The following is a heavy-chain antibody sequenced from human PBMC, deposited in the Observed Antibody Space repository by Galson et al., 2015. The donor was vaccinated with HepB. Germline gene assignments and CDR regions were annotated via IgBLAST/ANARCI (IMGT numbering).Heavy chain of an antibody. J-gene: IGHJ4*02. CDR3: ARASWHDY. CDR1: GFTFSTYW. V-gene: IGHV3-7*01. Sequence: SLRLSCATSGFTFSTYWMSWVRQAPGKGLEWVANIKQDGSEKNYVDSVRGRFTISRDNAKNSLYLQMNSLRVEDTAVYYCARASWHDYWGQGTLVTVSS. D-gene: IGHD2-2*01. CDR2: IKQDGSEK.